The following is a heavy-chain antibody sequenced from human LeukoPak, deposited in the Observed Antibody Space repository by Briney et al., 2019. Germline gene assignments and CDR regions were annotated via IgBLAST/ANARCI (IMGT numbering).Heavy chain of an antibody. V-gene: IGHV4-38-2*02. Sequence: SSETLSLTCAVSSFSISNGFYWVWIRQPPGKGLEWIGNVFYSGVPYYNPPLMSRVTISVDMSKNECSLKLNTATAADTDLYFCARERGGRTGCPSGDFVFWGQGVLVTVSS. CDR1: SFSISNGFY. J-gene: IGHJ4*02. D-gene: IGHD2-8*02. CDR2: VFYSGVP. CDR3: ARERGGRTGCPSGDFVF.